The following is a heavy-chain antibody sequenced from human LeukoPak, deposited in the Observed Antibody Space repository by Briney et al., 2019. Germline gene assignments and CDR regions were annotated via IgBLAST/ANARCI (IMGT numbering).Heavy chain of an antibody. CDR2: ISAYNGNT. J-gene: IGHJ4*02. CDR1: GYTFTSYG. V-gene: IGHV1-18*01. D-gene: IGHD6-6*01. CDR3: ARAMSIAARLQTIFGY. Sequence: ASVKVSCKASGYTFTSYGISWVRQAPGQGLEWMGWISAYNGNTNYAQKLQGRVTMTTDTSTSTAYMELRSLRSDDTAVYYCARAMSIAARLQTIFGYWGQGTLVTVSS.